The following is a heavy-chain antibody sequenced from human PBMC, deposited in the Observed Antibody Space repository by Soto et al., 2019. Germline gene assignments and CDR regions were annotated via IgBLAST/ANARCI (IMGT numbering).Heavy chain of an antibody. CDR2: IYYSGST. CDR3: ARQLLWFGELLYGYYGMDV. V-gene: IGHV4-39*01. J-gene: IGHJ6*02. CDR1: GGSISSSSYY. Sequence: LTCTVSGGSISSSSYYWGWIRQPPGKGLEWIGSIYYSGSTYYNPSLKSRVTISVDTSKNQFSLKLSSVTAADTAVYYCARQLLWFGELLYGYYGMDVWGQGTTVTVSS. D-gene: IGHD3-10*01.